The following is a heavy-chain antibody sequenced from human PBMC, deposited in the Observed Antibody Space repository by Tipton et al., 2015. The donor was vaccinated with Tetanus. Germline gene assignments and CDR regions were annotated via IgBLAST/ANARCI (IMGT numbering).Heavy chain of an antibody. V-gene: IGHV1-69*06. CDR1: GGSFSTYT. J-gene: IGHJ4*02. CDR2: IIPIFGTI. CDR3: ARVKGGTREYYAIKY. D-gene: IGHD3-3*01. Sequence: QVQLVQSGAEVKKPGSSVTVSCETSGGSFSTYTTSWVRQAPGQGLEWMGSIIPIFGTITYAQKFQGRVTITADKSTNTAHMSLSSLRSEDTAVYYCARVKGGTREYYAIKYWGQGTLVTVSS.